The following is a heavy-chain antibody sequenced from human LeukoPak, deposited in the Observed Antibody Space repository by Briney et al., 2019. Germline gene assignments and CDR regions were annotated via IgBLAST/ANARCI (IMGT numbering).Heavy chain of an antibody. Sequence: GGSLRLSCAASGFTFSSYSMDWVRQAPGKGLEWVSSISSTSNYIYYADSVKGRFTSSRDNAKNSLFLQMNSLRAEDTAVYYCARDPGGIAVPGLGFAFDVWGQGTVVTVSS. V-gene: IGHV3-21*01. CDR2: ISSTSNYI. CDR1: GFTFSSYS. J-gene: IGHJ3*01. D-gene: IGHD6-19*01. CDR3: ARDPGGIAVPGLGFAFDV.